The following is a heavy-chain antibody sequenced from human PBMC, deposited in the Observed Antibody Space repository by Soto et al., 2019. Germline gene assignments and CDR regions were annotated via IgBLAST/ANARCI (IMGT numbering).Heavy chain of an antibody. CDR2: AYYSGST. J-gene: IGHJ5*02. V-gene: IGHV4-59*01. CDR1: GGSISHYY. CDR3: ARDRSTYGGGGTGEVKENWFDP. Sequence: SETLSLTCTVSGGSISHYYWSWSRQSPGKGLEWIGYAYYSGSTDYNPSLKSRVTMSVDTSKNQVSLKLNSVTTADTAVYYCARDRSTYGGGGTGEVKENWFDPWGPGTLVTVSS. D-gene: IGHD2-8*01.